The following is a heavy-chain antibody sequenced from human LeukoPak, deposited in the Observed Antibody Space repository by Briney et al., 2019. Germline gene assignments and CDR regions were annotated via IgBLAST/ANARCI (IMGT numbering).Heavy chain of an antibody. D-gene: IGHD1-26*01. CDR3: ARQGWELLAY. CDR2: IKQDGSEK. CDR1: GFTFGIYW. J-gene: IGHJ4*02. V-gene: IGHV3-7*03. Sequence: GGSLRLSCAASGFTFGIYWMSWVRQAPGKGLEWVANIKQDGSEKYYVDSVKGRITISRDNAKNSLYLQMNSLRAEDTAVYYCARQGWELLAYWGQGTLATVSS.